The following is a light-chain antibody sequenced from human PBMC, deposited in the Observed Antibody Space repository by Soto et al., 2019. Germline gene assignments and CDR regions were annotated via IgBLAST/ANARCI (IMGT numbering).Light chain of an antibody. CDR3: QDYNSYPGA. Sequence: DIQMTQSPSTLSGSVGDRVTITCRASQTISSWLSWYQQKPGKAPKLLIYKASTLKSGVPSRFSGSGSGTEVTLTISSLQPDDFATYYCQDYNSYPGAFGQGTKGERK. CDR1: QTISSW. J-gene: IGKJ1*01. V-gene: IGKV1-5*03. CDR2: KAS.